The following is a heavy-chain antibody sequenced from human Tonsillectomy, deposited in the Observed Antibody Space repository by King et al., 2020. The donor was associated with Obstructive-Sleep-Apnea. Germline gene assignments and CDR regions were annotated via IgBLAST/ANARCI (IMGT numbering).Heavy chain of an antibody. D-gene: IGHD3-9*01. CDR1: GYSFTSYW. J-gene: IGHJ3*02. CDR2: IYPGDAYT. Sequence: QLVQSGAEVKKPGESLKISCKGSGYSFTSYWIGWVRQMPGEVLEWMWIIYPGDAYTRYSPSCQGQVTISADKSISTAYLQWSSLKASDTAMYYCARHPQIDWLLGAFDIWGQGTMVTVSS. V-gene: IGHV5-51*01. CDR3: ARHPQIDWLLGAFDI.